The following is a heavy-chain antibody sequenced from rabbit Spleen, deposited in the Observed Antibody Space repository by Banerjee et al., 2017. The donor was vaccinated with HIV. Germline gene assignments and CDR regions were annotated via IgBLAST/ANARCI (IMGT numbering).Heavy chain of an antibody. CDR2: IAGSSSGFT. J-gene: IGHJ4*01. D-gene: IGHD4-1*01. CDR3: ARETSSGWGIVSFYFSL. Sequence: QSLEESGGDLVKPGASLTLTCTASGFSFSSSDYMCWVRQAPGKGLEWISCIAGSSSGFTYSATWATGRFTISKASSTTVTLQMTSLTAADTATYFCARETSSGWGIVSFYFSLWGQGTLVTVS. CDR1: GFSFSSSDY. V-gene: IGHV1S40*01.